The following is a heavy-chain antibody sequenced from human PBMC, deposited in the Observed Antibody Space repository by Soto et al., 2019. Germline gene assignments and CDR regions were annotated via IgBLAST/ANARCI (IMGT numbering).Heavy chain of an antibody. Sequence: EVQVVESGGGLVQPGGSLRLSCAASGFTFSSNSMNWVRQAPGKGLDWISYISSSSSTIYADSVKGRFTISRDNAKNSLYLQMNSLRDEYTAVYYCARVIWSGHLTSDLWGQGTLVTVSS. J-gene: IGHJ5*02. CDR2: ISSSSSTI. CDR3: ARVIWSGHLTSDL. CDR1: GFTFSSNS. V-gene: IGHV3-48*02. D-gene: IGHD3-3*01.